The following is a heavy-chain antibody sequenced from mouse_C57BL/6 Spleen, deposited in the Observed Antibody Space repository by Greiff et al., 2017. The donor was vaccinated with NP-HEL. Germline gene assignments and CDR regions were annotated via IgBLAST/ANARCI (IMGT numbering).Heavy chain of an antibody. CDR1: GYTFTSYW. V-gene: IGHV1-7*01. Sequence: QVQLQQSGAELAKPGASVKLSCKASGYTFTSYWMHWVKQRPGQGLEWIGYINPSSGYTKYNQKFKDKATLTADKSFSTAYMQLSSLTYEDSAVCYCARGPAYWYFDVWGTGTTVTVSS. J-gene: IGHJ1*03. CDR2: INPSSGYT. CDR3: ARGPAYWYFDV.